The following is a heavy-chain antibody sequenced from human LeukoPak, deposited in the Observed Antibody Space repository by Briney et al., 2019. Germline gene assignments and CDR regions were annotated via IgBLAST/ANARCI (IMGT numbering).Heavy chain of an antibody. CDR2: ISYDGSNK. Sequence: GGSLRLTCAASGFTFSSYAMHWVGQAPGKGLERVADISYDGSNKYYADSVKGRFTISRDNSKNTLYLQMNSLRAEDTAVYYCARGGDYSFNDAFDIWGQGTMVTVSS. J-gene: IGHJ3*02. CDR3: ARGGDYSFNDAFDI. V-gene: IGHV3-30-3*01. D-gene: IGHD4-17*01. CDR1: GFTFSSYA.